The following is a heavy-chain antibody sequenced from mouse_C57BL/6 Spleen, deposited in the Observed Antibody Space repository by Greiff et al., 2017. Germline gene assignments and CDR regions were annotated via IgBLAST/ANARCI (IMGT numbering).Heavy chain of an antibody. J-gene: IGHJ3*01. Sequence: QVQLQQPGAELVMPGASVKLSCKASGYTFTSYWMHWVKQRPGQGLEWIGEIDPSDSYTNYNQKFKGKSPLTVDKSSSTAYMQLSSLTSEDSAVYYCARGELTWFAYWGQGTLVTVSA. CDR3: ARGELTWFAY. CDR1: GYTFTSYW. V-gene: IGHV1-69*01. D-gene: IGHD2-12*01. CDR2: IDPSDSYT.